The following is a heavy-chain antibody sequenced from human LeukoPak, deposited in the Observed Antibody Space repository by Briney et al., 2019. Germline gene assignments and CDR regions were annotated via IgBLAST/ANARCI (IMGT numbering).Heavy chain of an antibody. CDR2: IYYSGST. CDR3: AREFVVVVAATPAENAFDI. Sequence: SEPLSLTCTVSGGSISSGDYYWSWIRQPPGKGLEWIGYIYYSGSTYCNPSLKSRVTISVDTSKNQFSLKLSSVTAADTAVYYCAREFVVVVAATPAENAFDIWGQGTMVTVSS. D-gene: IGHD2-15*01. J-gene: IGHJ3*02. CDR1: GGSISSGDYY. V-gene: IGHV4-30-4*01.